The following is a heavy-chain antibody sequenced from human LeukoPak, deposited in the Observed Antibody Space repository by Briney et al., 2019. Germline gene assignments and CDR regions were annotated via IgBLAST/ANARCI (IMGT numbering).Heavy chain of an antibody. CDR1: GGSISSYY. CDR2: IYYSGST. CDR3: ARQGRITIFGVVTQTGSFDY. Sequence: SSETLSLTCTVSGGSISSYYWSWIRQPPGKGLEWIGSIYYSGSTYYNPSLKSRVTISVDTSKNQFSLKLSSVTAADTAVYYCARQGRITIFGVVTQTGSFDYWGQGTLVTVSS. D-gene: IGHD3-3*01. J-gene: IGHJ4*02. V-gene: IGHV4-39*01.